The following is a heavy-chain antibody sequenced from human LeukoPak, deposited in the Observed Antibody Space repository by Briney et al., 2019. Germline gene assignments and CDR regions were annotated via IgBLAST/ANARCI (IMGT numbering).Heavy chain of an antibody. V-gene: IGHV3-23*01. CDR3: AEDLTYYDSSGYYGY. Sequence: AGGSLRLSCAASGFTFSSYGMSWVRQAPGKGLEWVSAISGSGGSTYYADSVKGRFTISRDNSKNTLYLQMNSLRAEDTAVYYCAEDLTYYDSSGYYGYWGQGTLVTVSS. CDR1: GFTFSSYG. D-gene: IGHD3-22*01. CDR2: ISGSGGST. J-gene: IGHJ4*02.